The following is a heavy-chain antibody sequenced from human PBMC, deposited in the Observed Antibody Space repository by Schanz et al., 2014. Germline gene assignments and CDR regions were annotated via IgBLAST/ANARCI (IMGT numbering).Heavy chain of an antibody. D-gene: IGHD6-13*01. Sequence: QVQLVESGGGVVQPGRSLRLSCAASGFIFSSYGLHWVRQAPGKGLEWVAFIWYDGSNKYYADSVKGRFTISRDNSKNTLYLQMNSLRAEDTSVYFCARVRRRIATPSTPSVRNYYYYAMDVWGQGTTVTV. CDR3: ARVRRRIATPSTPSVRNYYYYAMDV. J-gene: IGHJ6*02. V-gene: IGHV3-33*01. CDR2: IWYDGSNK. CDR1: GFIFSSYG.